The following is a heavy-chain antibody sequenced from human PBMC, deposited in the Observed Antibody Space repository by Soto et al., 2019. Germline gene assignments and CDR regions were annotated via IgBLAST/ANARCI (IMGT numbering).Heavy chain of an antibody. CDR3: ARHRAATAHDGFDL. J-gene: IGHJ3*01. CDR2: IYYNGNT. D-gene: IGHD1-26*01. CDR1: GDSISSDY. Sequence: SETLSLTCTVSGDSISSDYWSWIRQPPGKGLEWIGYIYYNGNTKYNPSLKRRVTISLDTSKNHFSLRLSSVTAADTAVYYCARHRAATAHDGFDLWGQGTMVTVSS. V-gene: IGHV4-59*08.